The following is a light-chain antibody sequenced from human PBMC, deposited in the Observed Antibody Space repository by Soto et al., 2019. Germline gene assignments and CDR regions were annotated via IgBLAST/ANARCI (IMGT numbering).Light chain of an antibody. V-gene: IGKV1-39*01. J-gene: IGKJ5*01. CDR2: AAS. CDR3: QETLSTQLD. CDR1: QTVRTY. Sequence: DIQMTQSPSSLSASVGDRVTITCRASQTVRTYLNWYQQKPGKAPTLLVYAASTLESAVPPRFSGAGSEADFTLTMSGLQPDDFATYYCQETLSTQLDFGQGTRREF.